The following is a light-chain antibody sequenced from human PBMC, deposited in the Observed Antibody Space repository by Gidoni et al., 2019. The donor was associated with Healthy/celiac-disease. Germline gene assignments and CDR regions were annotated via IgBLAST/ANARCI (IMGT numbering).Light chain of an antibody. CDR1: SSDVGSYNL. J-gene: IGLJ1*01. Sequence: SALTQPASVSGSPGQSLHISCTGTSSDVGSYNLVSWYQQHPGKAPKLMIYEGSKRPSVVSNRFSGSKSGNTASLTISGLQAEDEADYYCCSYAGSSTYVFGTGTKVTVL. V-gene: IGLV2-23*01. CDR2: EGS. CDR3: CSYAGSSTYV.